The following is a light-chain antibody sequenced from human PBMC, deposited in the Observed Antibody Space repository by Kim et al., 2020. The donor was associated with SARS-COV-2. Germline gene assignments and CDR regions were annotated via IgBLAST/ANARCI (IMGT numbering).Light chain of an antibody. Sequence: EIVLTQSPGTLSLSPGERATLSCRASQSVSRGYLAWYQQKPGQSPRLLIYDAASGATGIPDRFSGSGSGTDFTLTISRLEPEDFAVYYCQQYDSSPRTFGQGTKVDIK. CDR1: QSVSRGY. CDR3: QQYDSSPRT. CDR2: DAA. J-gene: IGKJ1*01. V-gene: IGKV3-20*01.